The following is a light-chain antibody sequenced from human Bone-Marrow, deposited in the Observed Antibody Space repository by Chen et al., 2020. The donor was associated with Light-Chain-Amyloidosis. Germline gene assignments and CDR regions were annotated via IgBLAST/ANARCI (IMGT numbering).Light chain of an antibody. CDR2: GAS. J-gene: IGKJ1*01. V-gene: IGKV3-20*01. CDR1: QSVSSIY. Sequence: EIVLTQAPGTLSLSPGDRATLSCRGSQSVSSIYIAWYQQKLGQAPRLLIFGASTRATVIPDRFSGSGSGTNFALTIDSLESEDFGVYYCHHYSGSPPWTFGQGTKVEIK. CDR3: HHYSGSPPWT.